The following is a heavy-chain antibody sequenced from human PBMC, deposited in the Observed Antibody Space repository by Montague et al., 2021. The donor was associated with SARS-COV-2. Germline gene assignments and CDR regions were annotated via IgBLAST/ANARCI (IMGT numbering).Heavy chain of an antibody. CDR2: IHYSGST. D-gene: IGHD2-8*02. V-gene: IGHV4-59*01. CDR1: GDSISNYY. CDR3: ARGGRRYIVLVVSEQLYGLDV. J-gene: IGHJ6*02. Sequence: SETLSLTCTVSGDSISNYYWSWIRQPPGKGLEWIGYIHYSGSTNYKPSLKSRVTISVDTSKNQFSLKLSSVNAADTAVYYCARGGRRYIVLVVSEQLYGLDVWGQGTTVTVSS.